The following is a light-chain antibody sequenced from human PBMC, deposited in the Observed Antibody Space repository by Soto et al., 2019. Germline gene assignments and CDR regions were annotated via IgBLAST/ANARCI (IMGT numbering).Light chain of an antibody. CDR1: QSVSIY. V-gene: IGKV3-11*01. CDR2: DAS. CDR3: QRRSNWRYT. J-gene: IGKJ2*01. Sequence: EIVLTQSPATLSLSPGERATLSCRASQSVSIYLAWYQQKPGQAPRLLIYDASTRATGIPARFSGSGSGTDFTLTISSLEPEEFAVYYCQRRSNWRYTFGQGTKLEIK.